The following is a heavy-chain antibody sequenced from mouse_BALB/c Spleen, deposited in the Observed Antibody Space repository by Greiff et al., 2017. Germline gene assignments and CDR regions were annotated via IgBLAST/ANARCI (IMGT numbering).Heavy chain of an antibody. V-gene: IGHV14-3*02. CDR3: ARRGYGNYYAMDY. D-gene: IGHD2-1*01. CDR1: GFNIKDTY. CDR2: IDPANGNT. J-gene: IGHJ4*01. Sequence: EVQLQQSGAELVKPGASVKLSCTASGFNIKDTYMHWVKQRPEQGLEWIGRIDPANGNTKYDPKFQGKATITADTSSNTAYLQLSSLTSEDTAVYYCARRGYGNYYAMDYWGQGTSVTVSS.